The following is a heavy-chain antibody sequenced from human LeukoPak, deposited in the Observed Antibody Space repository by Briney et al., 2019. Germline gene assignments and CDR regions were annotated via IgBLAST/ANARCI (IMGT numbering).Heavy chain of an antibody. CDR1: GFTFSSYW. J-gene: IGHJ4*02. CDR2: IKQDGSDK. Sequence: GVSLRLSCAASGFTFSSYWMSWVRQAPGKGLEWVANIKQDGSDKYYVDSVKGRFTISRDNAKTSLYLQMNRLRAEDTAVYYCARDLVENYYDSIGYSLSWGQGTLVTVSS. D-gene: IGHD3-22*01. V-gene: IGHV3-7*01. CDR3: ARDLVENYYDSIGYSLS.